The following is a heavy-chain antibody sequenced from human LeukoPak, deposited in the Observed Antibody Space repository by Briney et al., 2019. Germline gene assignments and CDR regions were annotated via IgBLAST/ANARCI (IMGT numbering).Heavy chain of an antibody. CDR1: GGSISSYY. Sequence: PSETLSLTCTVSGGSISSYYWSWIRQPPGKGLEWIGYIYYSGSTYYNPSLKSRVTISVDTSKNQFSLKLSSVTAADTAVYYCASMTTVTKAFDPWGQGTLVTVSS. V-gene: IGHV4-59*04. J-gene: IGHJ5*02. CDR3: ASMTTVTKAFDP. D-gene: IGHD4-17*01. CDR2: IYYSGST.